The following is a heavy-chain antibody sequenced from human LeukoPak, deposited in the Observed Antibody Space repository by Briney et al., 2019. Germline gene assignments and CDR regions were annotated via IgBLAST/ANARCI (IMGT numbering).Heavy chain of an antibody. V-gene: IGHV1-46*01. CDR2: INPSGGST. CDR3: ARGRITIFGSATSGMDV. Sequence: ASVKVSCKASGYTFTGYYMHWVRQAPGQGLEWMGIINPSGGSTSYAQKFQGRVTMTRDTSTSTVYMELSSLRSEDTAVYYCARGRITIFGSATSGMDVWGQGTTVTVSS. D-gene: IGHD3-3*01. J-gene: IGHJ6*02. CDR1: GYTFTGYY.